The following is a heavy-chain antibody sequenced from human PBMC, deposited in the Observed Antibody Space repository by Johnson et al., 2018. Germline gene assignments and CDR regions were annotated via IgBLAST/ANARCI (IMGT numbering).Heavy chain of an antibody. D-gene: IGHD2-15*01. V-gene: IGHV3-30*18. J-gene: IGHJ1*01. CDR3: AKDDRPTLRPAAYFQH. Sequence: QVQLQESGGGVVQPGRSLRLSCAASGFTFSTYAMHWVRPAPGKGLEWVSVISYDESNKDYADSVKGRFTISRDNSKNPLYLEMNSLRVEDTAVYYCAKDDRPTLRPAAYFQHWGQGTLVTVSS. CDR1: GFTFSTYA. CDR2: ISYDESNK.